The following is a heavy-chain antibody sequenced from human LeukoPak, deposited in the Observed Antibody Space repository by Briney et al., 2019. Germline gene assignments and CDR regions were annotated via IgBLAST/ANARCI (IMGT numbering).Heavy chain of an antibody. CDR1: GGTFSSYA. Sequence: SVKVSCKASGGTFSSYAISWVRQAPGQGLEWMGGIIPIFGTANYAQKFQGRVTITADESTSTAYMELSRLRSDDTAVYYCASQRLSGTFDPWGQGTLVTVSS. J-gene: IGHJ5*02. V-gene: IGHV1-69*13. CDR3: ASQRLSGTFDP. CDR2: IIPIFGTA. D-gene: IGHD3-10*01.